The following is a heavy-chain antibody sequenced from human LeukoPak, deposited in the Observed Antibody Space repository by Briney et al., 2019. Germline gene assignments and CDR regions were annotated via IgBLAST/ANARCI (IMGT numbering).Heavy chain of an antibody. CDR2: IIPIFGTA. D-gene: IGHD3-16*02. CDR1: GGTFSSYA. Sequence: SVKVSCKASGGTFSSYAISWVRQAPGQGLVWMGGIIPIFGTANYAQKFQGRVTITADESTSTAYMELSSLRSEDTAVYYCFVSNPLGGWGQGTLVTVSS. CDR3: FVSNPLGG. V-gene: IGHV1-69*13. J-gene: IGHJ4*02.